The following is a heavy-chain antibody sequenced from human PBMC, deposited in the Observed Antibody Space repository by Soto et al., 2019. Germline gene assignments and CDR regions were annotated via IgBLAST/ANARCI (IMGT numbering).Heavy chain of an antibody. Sequence: QVQLVESGGGVVQPGGSLRLSCAASGFTFSNHGMHWVRQAPGKGLEWVAVVSSDGTTTYYPDSVKGRFTISRDNSKYTLNLQRNSLRGEDTAVYFCAKEGSNWKFAFDIWGQGTMVTVSS. CDR3: AKEGSNWKFAFDI. D-gene: IGHD1-1*01. CDR1: GFTFSNHG. CDR2: VSSDGTTT. J-gene: IGHJ3*02. V-gene: IGHV3-30*18.